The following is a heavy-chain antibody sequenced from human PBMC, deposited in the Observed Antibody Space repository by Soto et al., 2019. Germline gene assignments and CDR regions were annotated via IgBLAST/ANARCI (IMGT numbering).Heavy chain of an antibody. Sequence: QLQLQESGPRLVKPSETLSLTCTVSGGSISGPTYYWGWIRQPPGKGLEWIGSVSYGGSTYYNPSLQSRVTMSVDTSKNQFSLRLYSVTAADTAVYYCARHDKQQVAIYFDYWGQGTLVTVSS. CDR2: VSYGGST. V-gene: IGHV4-39*01. J-gene: IGHJ4*02. D-gene: IGHD6-13*01. CDR3: ARHDKQQVAIYFDY. CDR1: GGSISGPTYY.